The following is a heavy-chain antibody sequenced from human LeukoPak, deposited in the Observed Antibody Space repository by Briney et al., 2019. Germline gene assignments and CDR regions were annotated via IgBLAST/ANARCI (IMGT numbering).Heavy chain of an antibody. CDR2: IYYSGST. Sequence: SETLPLTCTVSGGSMSSSSYYWGWIRQPPGKGLEWIGSIYYSGSTYYYPSLKSRVTISVDTSKNQFSLKLSSVTAADTAVYYCARLPTVTFFDYWGQGTLVTVSS. J-gene: IGHJ4*02. V-gene: IGHV4-39*01. D-gene: IGHD4-17*01. CDR1: GGSMSSSSYY. CDR3: ARLPTVTFFDY.